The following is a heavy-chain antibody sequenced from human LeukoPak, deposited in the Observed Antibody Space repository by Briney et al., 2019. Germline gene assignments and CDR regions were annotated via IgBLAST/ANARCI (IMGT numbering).Heavy chain of an antibody. D-gene: IGHD6-6*01. V-gene: IGHV3-23*01. CDR1: GFTFSSYA. CDR3: ARDTIAAPYYYYYYMDV. CDR2: ISGSGGST. J-gene: IGHJ6*03. Sequence: GGSLRLSCAASGFTFSSYAMSWVRQAPGKGLEWVSAISGSGGSTYYADSVKGRFTISRDNSKNTLYLQMNSLRAEDTAVYYCARDTIAAPYYYYYYMDVWGKGTTVTVSS.